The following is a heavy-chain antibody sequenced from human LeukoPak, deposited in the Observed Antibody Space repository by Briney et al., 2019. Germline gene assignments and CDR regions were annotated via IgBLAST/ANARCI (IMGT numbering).Heavy chain of an antibody. CDR1: GLSVGDVYY. J-gene: IGHJ3*02. CDR3: AAPPGGGYYDSSGYTPDAFDI. CDR2: IYHPGNT. D-gene: IGHD3-22*01. Sequence: PSETLSLTCIVSGLSVGDVYYWGWIRQPPGQGLEWIGNIYHPGNTFYKPSLKSRVPLSLDSSKNPFTLTLPSLPAADKALYYCAAPPGGGYYDSSGYTPDAFDIWGPGTMVTVSS. V-gene: IGHV4-38-2*02.